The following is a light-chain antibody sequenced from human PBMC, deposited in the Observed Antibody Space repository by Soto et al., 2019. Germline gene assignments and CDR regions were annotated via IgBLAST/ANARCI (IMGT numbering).Light chain of an antibody. Sequence: QSALTQPASVSGSPGQSITISCTGTSSDVGGYNYVSWYQHHPGKAPKLMIYDVSTRPSGVSNRFSGSKSGNTASPTISGLQAEDEADYYCSSYTSGSSHVVVGGGTKLTVL. CDR2: DVS. V-gene: IGLV2-14*03. CDR3: SSYTSGSSHVV. CDR1: SSDVGGYNY. J-gene: IGLJ2*01.